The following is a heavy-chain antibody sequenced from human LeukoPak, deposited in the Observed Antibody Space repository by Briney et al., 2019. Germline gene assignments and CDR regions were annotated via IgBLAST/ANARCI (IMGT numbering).Heavy chain of an antibody. CDR2: ISAYNGNT. CDR1: GYTFTSYG. V-gene: IGHV1-18*01. Sequence: ASVKVSCKASGYTFTSYGISWVRQAPGQGLEWMGWISAYNGNTNYAQKLQGRVTMTTDASTSTAYMELRSLRSDDTAVYYCARAHTGYSGSWYSYYYMDVWGKGTTVTVSS. D-gene: IGHD6-13*01. J-gene: IGHJ6*03. CDR3: ARAHTGYSGSWYSYYYMDV.